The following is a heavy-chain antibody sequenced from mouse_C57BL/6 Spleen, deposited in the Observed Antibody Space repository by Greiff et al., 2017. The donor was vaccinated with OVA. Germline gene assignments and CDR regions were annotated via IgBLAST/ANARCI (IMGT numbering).Heavy chain of an antibody. CDR1: GYAFSSSW. CDR3: ARDGNYRGFDY. CDR2: IYPGDGDT. V-gene: IGHV1-82*01. Sequence: LQESGPELVKPGASVKISCKASGYAFSSSWMNWVKQRPGKGLEWIGRIYPGDGDTNYNGKFKGKATLTADKSSSTAYMQLSSLTSEDSAVYFCARDGNYRGFDYWGQGTTLTVSS. D-gene: IGHD2-1*01. J-gene: IGHJ2*01.